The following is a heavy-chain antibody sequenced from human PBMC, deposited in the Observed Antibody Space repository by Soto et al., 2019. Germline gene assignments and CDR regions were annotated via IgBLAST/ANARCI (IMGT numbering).Heavy chain of an antibody. V-gene: IGHV3-23*01. J-gene: IGHJ3*02. CDR1: GFTFSSYA. D-gene: IGHD4-17*01. Sequence: EVQLLESGGGLVQPGGSLRLSCAASGFTFSSYAMSWVRQAPGKGLEWVSAISGSGGSTYYADAVKGRFTISRDNSKNKLYLQMNSLRAEDTAVYYCAKVTYGGKEEGAFDIGGQGTMVTVSS. CDR3: AKVTYGGKEEGAFDI. CDR2: ISGSGGST.